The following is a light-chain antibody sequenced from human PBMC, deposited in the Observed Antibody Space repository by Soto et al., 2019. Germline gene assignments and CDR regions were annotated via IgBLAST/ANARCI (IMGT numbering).Light chain of an antibody. CDR2: AAS. V-gene: IGKV1-39*01. J-gene: IGKJ4*01. CDR3: QQSYSTPRT. CDR1: QGISSY. Sequence: DLQMTQSPSSLSASVGDRVTITSRSSQGISSYLNWYQQKPGKAPKLLIYAASSLQSGVPSRFSGSGSGTDFTLTISSLQPDDFATYYCQQSYSTPRTFGGGTKVDIK.